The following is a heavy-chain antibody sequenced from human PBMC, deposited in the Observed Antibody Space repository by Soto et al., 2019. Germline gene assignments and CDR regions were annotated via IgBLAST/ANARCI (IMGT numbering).Heavy chain of an antibody. D-gene: IGHD4-17*01. CDR1: GFTFDDYT. J-gene: IGHJ6*02. V-gene: IGHV3-43*01. Sequence: GSLRLSCAASGFTFDDYTMHWVRQAPGKGLEWVSLISWDGGSTYYADSVKGRFTISRDNSKNSLYLQMNSLRTEDTALYYCAKDAYGDYGDYYYYYGMDVWGQGTTVTVSS. CDR3: AKDAYGDYGDYYYYYGMDV. CDR2: ISWDGGST.